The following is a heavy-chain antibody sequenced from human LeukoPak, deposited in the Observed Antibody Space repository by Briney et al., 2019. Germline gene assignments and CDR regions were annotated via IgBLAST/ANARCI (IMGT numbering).Heavy chain of an antibody. D-gene: IGHD3-3*01. Sequence: ASVKVSCKASGYTFITYYMHWVRQAPGQGLEWMGWISAYNGNTNYAQKLQGRVTMTTDTSTSTAYMELRSLRSDDTAVYYCARSVTRTYYDFWSGHHYFDYWGQGTLVTVSS. J-gene: IGHJ4*02. CDR2: ISAYNGNT. V-gene: IGHV1-18*04. CDR3: ARSVTRTYYDFWSGHHYFDY. CDR1: GYTFITYY.